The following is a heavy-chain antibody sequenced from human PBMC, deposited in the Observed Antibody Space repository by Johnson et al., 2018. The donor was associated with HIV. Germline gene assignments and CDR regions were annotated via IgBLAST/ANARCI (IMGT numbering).Heavy chain of an antibody. J-gene: IGHJ3*02. D-gene: IGHD3-22*01. CDR1: GFTVSSNY. Sequence: VQLVESGGGLVQPGGSLRLSCAASGFTVSSNYMSWVRQAPGKGLEWVSVIYSGGNTYYADSVKGRFTISRDNSKNTLYLQMNSLRAEDTAVYYCARDPAIRWSEWDSSGYYSPDAFDIWGQGTMVTVSS. CDR2: IYSGGNT. V-gene: IGHV3-66*02. CDR3: ARDPAIRWSEWDSSGYYSPDAFDI.